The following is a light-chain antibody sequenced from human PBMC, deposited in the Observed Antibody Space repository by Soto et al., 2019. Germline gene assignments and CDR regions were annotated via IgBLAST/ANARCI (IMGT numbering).Light chain of an antibody. CDR1: QSISNW. V-gene: IGKV1-5*01. Sequence: DIQMIQSPSTLSASVGDRVTITCRASQSISNWLAWYQQKPGKAPKLLIYDASHLESGVPSRFSGSGSGTEFTLTIRSLQPDDFATYYCQQYSLCSYTFGQGTKVQIK. CDR2: DAS. CDR3: QQYSLCSYT. J-gene: IGKJ2*01.